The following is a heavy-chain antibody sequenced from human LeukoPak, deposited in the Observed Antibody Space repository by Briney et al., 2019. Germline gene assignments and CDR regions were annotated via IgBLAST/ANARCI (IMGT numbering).Heavy chain of an antibody. CDR1: GYSFISPA. V-gene: IGHV1-18*04. CDR2: INTYNGNT. Sequence: GASVKVSCKASGYSFISPAISWMRQAPGQGLEWMGWINTYNGNTNYPQKFQGRVTVTTDTSTSTAYMELSSLRSEDTAVYYCASFSLRYCSSTSCAECLDYWGQGTLVTVSS. D-gene: IGHD2-2*01. J-gene: IGHJ4*02. CDR3: ASFSLRYCSSTSCAECLDY.